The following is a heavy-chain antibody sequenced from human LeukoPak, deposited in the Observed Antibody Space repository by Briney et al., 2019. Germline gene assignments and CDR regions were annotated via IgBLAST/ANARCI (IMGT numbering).Heavy chain of an antibody. V-gene: IGHV3-21*01. D-gene: IGHD1-1*01. J-gene: IGHJ4*02. CDR1: GFTFSSYT. CDR2: ISSGSTYI. CDR3: VRATTDKNVGSFDY. Sequence: PGGSLRLSCAASGFTFSSYTMNWVRQTPGKGLEWVSSISSGSTYIHYADSVKGRFTISRDNAENSLYLQMNSLRAEDTAVYYCVRATTDKNVGSFDYWGQGTLVTVSS.